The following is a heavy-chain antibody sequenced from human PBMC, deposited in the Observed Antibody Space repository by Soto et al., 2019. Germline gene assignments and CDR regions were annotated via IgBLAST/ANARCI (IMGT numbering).Heavy chain of an antibody. Sequence: XKVSFRASGYSXSGYYMHVVRQAPGQSLEWMGWINPNSCGTNYAQKFQGRVTMTRDTSIIAAYMELSRLRSADTAVYYCARDLAGGSGSYSLHYYYYGMDVWGQGTTVTVSS. V-gene: IGHV1-2*02. J-gene: IGHJ6*02. D-gene: IGHD1-26*01. CDR1: GYSXSGYY. CDR3: ARDLAGGSGSYSLHYYYYGMDV. CDR2: INPNSCGT.